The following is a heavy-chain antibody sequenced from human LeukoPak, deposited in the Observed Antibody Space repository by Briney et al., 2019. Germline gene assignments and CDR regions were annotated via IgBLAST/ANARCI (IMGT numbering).Heavy chain of an antibody. CDR1: GYTFTSYY. CDR2: INPSGGST. Sequence: ASVKVSCKASGYTFTSYYMHWVRQAPGQGLEWMGIINPSGGSTNYAQKFQGRVTMTRDTSTSTVYMELSSLRAEDTAVYYCARESPHCSGVSCFFDYWGQGTLVTVSS. V-gene: IGHV1-46*01. CDR3: ARESPHCSGVSCFFDY. J-gene: IGHJ4*02. D-gene: IGHD2-15*01.